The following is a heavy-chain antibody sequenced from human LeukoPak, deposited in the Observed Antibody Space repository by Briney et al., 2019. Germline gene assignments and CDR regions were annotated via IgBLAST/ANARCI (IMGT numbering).Heavy chain of an antibody. J-gene: IGHJ6*03. D-gene: IGHD5-18*01. V-gene: IGHV1-69*05. CDR1: GGTFSSYA. CDR3: AIENTAMLGVDYYYMDV. Sequence: SVKVSCKASGGTFSSYAISWVRQAPGQGLEWMGGIIPIFGTANYVQKFQGRVTITTDESTSTAYMELNSLRSEDTAIYYCAIENTAMLGVDYYYMDVWGKGTTVTVSS. CDR2: IIPIFGTA.